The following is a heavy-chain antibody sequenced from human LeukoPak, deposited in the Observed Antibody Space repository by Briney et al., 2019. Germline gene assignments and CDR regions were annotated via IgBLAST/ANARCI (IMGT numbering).Heavy chain of an antibody. J-gene: IGHJ4*02. D-gene: IGHD3-3*01. CDR1: GGSFSGYY. CDR3: VRGLSHITIFGVVKPFDY. V-gene: IGHV4-34*01. CDR2: INHSGST. Sequence: PSETLSLTCAVYGGSFSGYYWSWIRQPPGKGLEWIGEINHSGSTNYNPSLKSRVTISVDTSKNQFSLKLSSVTAADTAVYYCVRGLSHITIFGVVKPFDYWGQGTLVTVSS.